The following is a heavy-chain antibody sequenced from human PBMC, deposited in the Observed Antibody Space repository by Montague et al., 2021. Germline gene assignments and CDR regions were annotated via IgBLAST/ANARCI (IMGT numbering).Heavy chain of an antibody. CDR3: VRDPHSLDF. CDR1: GFTFEDYS. D-gene: IGHD1-26*01. Sequence: SLRLSCAASGFTFEDYSINWVRQTPEKGLEWVAYIHKSGHTTHQADFVEGRFTISRDNAKNSLFLEMNDLRDDDTAIYYCVRDPHSLDFWGQGVLVTVSS. J-gene: IGHJ4*02. V-gene: IGHV3-48*02. CDR2: IHKSGHTT.